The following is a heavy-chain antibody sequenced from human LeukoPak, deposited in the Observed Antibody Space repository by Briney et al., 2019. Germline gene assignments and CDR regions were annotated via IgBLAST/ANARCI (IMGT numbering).Heavy chain of an antibody. CDR1: GFTFSIFA. CDR2: IRGSGDST. V-gene: IGHV3-23*01. CDR3: AKAHSRYYEHIWGRLFEY. Sequence: GGSLRLSCAASGFTFSIFAMNWVRQAPGKGLEWVSTIRGSGDSTYYADSVKGRFTISRDNSKDTLYLQMKSLRAEDTAVYYCAKAHSRYYEHIWGRLFEYWGQGTLVTVSS. J-gene: IGHJ4*02. D-gene: IGHD3-16*01.